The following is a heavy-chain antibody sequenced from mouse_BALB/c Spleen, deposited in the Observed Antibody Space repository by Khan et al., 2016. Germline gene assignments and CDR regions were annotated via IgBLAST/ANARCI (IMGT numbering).Heavy chain of an antibody. CDR2: INTYSGES. Sequence: QIQLVQSGPELMKPGKTVKISCKASGYTFTNYGMNWVKQAPGKGLKWMGWINTYSGESTYADDFKGRFAFSLETSANTAYLQINNLTNEDKATYFCARYRYYYSSSRYLDVWGAGTTVTVSS. J-gene: IGHJ1*01. CDR3: ARYRYYYSSSRYLDV. CDR1: GYTFTNYG. V-gene: IGHV9-1*02. D-gene: IGHD1-1*01.